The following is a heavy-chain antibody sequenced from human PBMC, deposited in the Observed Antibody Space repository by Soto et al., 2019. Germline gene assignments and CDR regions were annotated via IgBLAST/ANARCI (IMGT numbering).Heavy chain of an antibody. CDR3: AHRRGEVGEGYFDY. D-gene: IGHD2-21*01. Sequence: QITLKESGPTLVKPTQTLTLTCTFSGFSLSTSGVGVGWIRQPPGKALEWLALIYWDDDKRYSPSLKSRLTLTKDTSKNQVVLTMTNMDPVDTPTYYCAHRRGEVGEGYFDYWGQGTLVTVSS. J-gene: IGHJ4*02. CDR1: GFSLSTSGVG. V-gene: IGHV2-5*02. CDR2: IYWDDDK.